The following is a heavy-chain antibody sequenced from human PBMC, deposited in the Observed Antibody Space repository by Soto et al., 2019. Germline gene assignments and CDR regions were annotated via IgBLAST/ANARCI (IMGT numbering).Heavy chain of an antibody. CDR2: INNNGGTT. Sequence: PGGSLRLSCAASGLTFGIYGMTWVRQAPGKGLEWVSSINNNGGTTYADSVKGRFSISRDNSKNTVYLQMSSLRAEDTAVYYCANLRNGYRGQGTLVTVSS. CDR3: ANLRNGY. J-gene: IGHJ4*02. V-gene: IGHV3-23*01. D-gene: IGHD1-1*01. CDR1: GLTFGIYG.